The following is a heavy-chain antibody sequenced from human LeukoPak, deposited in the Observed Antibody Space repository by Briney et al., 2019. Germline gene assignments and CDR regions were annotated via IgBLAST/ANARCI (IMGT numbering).Heavy chain of an antibody. V-gene: IGHV3-74*01. Sequence: GSLRLSCAASGFIFSDYWMHWVRQAPGKGLVWVSRINSGGSNTNYADSVKGRFSISRDNAKSTLYLQMNSLRAEDTAVYYCARGGSGSGWSPYWGQGTLVTVSS. D-gene: IGHD6-19*01. J-gene: IGHJ4*02. CDR1: GFIFSDYW. CDR2: INSGGSNT. CDR3: ARGGSGSGWSPY.